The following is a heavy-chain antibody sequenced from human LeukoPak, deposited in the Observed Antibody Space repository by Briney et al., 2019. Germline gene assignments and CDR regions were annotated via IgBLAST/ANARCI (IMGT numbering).Heavy chain of an antibody. Sequence: GGSLRLSCAASGFTFSNYGIHWVRQAPGKGLEWISGISGSGASTYYADSVKGRFTISRDDSRNTLYLQMNSLRGDDTAVYYCAKDVGKWESLHFFDYWGQGTLVTVSS. CDR3: AKDVGKWESLHFFDY. CDR2: ISGSGAST. V-gene: IGHV3-23*01. CDR1: GFTFSNYG. D-gene: IGHD1-26*01. J-gene: IGHJ4*02.